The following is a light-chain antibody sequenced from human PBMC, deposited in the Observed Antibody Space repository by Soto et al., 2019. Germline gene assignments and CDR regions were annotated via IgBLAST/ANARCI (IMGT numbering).Light chain of an antibody. CDR3: QPYNNWGT. V-gene: IGKV3-15*01. CDR2: GAS. Sequence: EIVMTQSPATLSVSPGERATLSCRASQSVSSNLAWYQQKPGQAPRLPICGASTGATGIPARFSGSGSGTDFTLTISSLQSEDFAVYYCQPYNNWGTFGQGTKVEIK. CDR1: QSVSSN. J-gene: IGKJ1*01.